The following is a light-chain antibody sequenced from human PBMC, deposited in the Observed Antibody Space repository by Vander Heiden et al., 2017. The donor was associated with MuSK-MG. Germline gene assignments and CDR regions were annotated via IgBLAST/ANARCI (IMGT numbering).Light chain of an antibody. Sequence: SYELTQTPSVSVSPGQTARITCSGDAPPKQYSYWYQQKAGQAPILIIYKHRERPSGIPERFSGSTSGTTVTLTISGVQAEDEADYYCQSADSTGASRVFGGGTRLTVL. CDR2: KHR. CDR1: APPKQY. CDR3: QSADSTGASRV. J-gene: IGLJ3*02. V-gene: IGLV3-25*03.